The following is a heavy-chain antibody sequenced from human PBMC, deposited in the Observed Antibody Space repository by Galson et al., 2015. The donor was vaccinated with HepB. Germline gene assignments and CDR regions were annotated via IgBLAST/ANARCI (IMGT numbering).Heavy chain of an antibody. CDR1: GFTFSSYW. CDR3: ARAPRGVGTFDI. D-gene: IGHD3-10*01. CDR2: IKQDGSEK. J-gene: IGHJ3*02. Sequence: SLRLSCAASGFTFSSYWMSWVRQAPGKGLEWVANIKQDGSEKYYVDSVKGRFTISRDNARNSLSLQMNGLGVEDTATFYCARAPRGVGTFDIWGHGTMVTVSS. V-gene: IGHV3-7*01.